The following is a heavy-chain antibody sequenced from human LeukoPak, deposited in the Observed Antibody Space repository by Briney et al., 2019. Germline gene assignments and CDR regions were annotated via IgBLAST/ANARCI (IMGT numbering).Heavy chain of an antibody. D-gene: IGHD2-15*01. CDR3: ARAYCSGGSCYSFDY. CDR2: INPNSGGT. V-gene: IGHV1-2*02. CDR1: GYTFTSYY. J-gene: IGHJ4*02. Sequence: ASVKVSCKASGYTFTSYYMHWVRQAPGQGLEWMGWINPNSGGTNYAQKFQGRVTMTRDTSISTAYVELSRLRSDDTAVYYCARAYCSGGSCYSFDYWGQGTLVTVSS.